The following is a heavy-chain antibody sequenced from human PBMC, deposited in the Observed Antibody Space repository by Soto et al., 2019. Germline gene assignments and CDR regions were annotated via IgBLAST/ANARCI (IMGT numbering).Heavy chain of an antibody. Sequence: SETLSLTCAVYGGTFSGYYWSWIRQPPGKGLEWIGEISHRGSTNYNPSLKSRVTISVDTSKNQFSLNLNSVTAADTAVYYCARVYRGPVVGATRVDFWGQGTLVTVSS. CDR3: ARVYRGPVVGATRVDF. V-gene: IGHV4-34*01. D-gene: IGHD1-26*01. J-gene: IGHJ4*02. CDR2: ISHRGST. CDR1: GGTFSGYY.